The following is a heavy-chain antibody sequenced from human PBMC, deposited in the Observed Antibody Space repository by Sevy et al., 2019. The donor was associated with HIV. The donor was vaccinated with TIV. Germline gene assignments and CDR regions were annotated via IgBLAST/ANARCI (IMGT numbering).Heavy chain of an antibody. CDR3: ARHGGIAVATLDC. Sequence: SETLSLTCTVSGGSISSSTYYWGWIRQPPEKGLEWIASIYYSGSTYYNVSLESRVTIYVDMSKNQFSLRLTSVTAADTAVYYCARHGGIAVATLDCWGQGTLVTVSS. CDR1: GGSISSSTYY. D-gene: IGHD6-19*01. J-gene: IGHJ4*02. CDR2: IYYSGST. V-gene: IGHV4-39*01.